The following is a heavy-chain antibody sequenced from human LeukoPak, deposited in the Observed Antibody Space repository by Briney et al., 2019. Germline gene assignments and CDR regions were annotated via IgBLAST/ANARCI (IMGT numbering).Heavy chain of an antibody. Sequence: GGSLRLSCAASGFTFSRFWMHWVRQPPGKGLVWVSRIDTDGSTTTYADSVKGRFTISRDNAKNTVYLQINSLRTEDTAVYYCATLTSFGNDYWGQGVLVTVSS. V-gene: IGHV3-74*01. CDR2: IDTDGSTT. J-gene: IGHJ4*02. CDR3: ATLTSFGNDY. D-gene: IGHD5-18*01. CDR1: GFTFSRFW.